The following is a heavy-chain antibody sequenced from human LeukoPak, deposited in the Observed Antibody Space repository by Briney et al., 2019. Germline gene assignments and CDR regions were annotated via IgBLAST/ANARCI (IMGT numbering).Heavy chain of an antibody. J-gene: IGHJ6*03. V-gene: IGHV3-11*04. CDR1: GFTFSDYY. CDR2: ISSSGSTI. D-gene: IGHD1-26*01. Sequence: GGSLRLSCAASGFTFSDYYMSWIRQAPGKGLEWVSYISSSGSTIYYADSVKGRFTISRDNAKNSLYLQMNSLRAEDTAVYYCARETSGSFLYYYYMDVWGKGTTVTVSS. CDR3: ARETSGSFLYYYYMDV.